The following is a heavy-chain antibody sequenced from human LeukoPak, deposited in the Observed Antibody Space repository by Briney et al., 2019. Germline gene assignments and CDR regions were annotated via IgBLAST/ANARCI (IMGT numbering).Heavy chain of an antibody. V-gene: IGHV3-21*01. Sequence: PGGSLRLSCTASGFTFRNYGMSWVRQAPGKGLEWVSSISSSSSYIYYADSVKGRFTISRDNAKNSLYLQMNSLRAEDTAVYYCARDWRFGEFVTTEYFQHWGQGTLVTVSS. D-gene: IGHD3-10*01. CDR2: ISSSSSYI. CDR1: GFTFRNYG. J-gene: IGHJ1*01. CDR3: ARDWRFGEFVTTEYFQH.